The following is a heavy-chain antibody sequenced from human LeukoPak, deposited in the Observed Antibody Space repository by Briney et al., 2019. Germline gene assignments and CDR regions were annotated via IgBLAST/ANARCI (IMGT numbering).Heavy chain of an antibody. CDR2: INPNSGGT. CDR3: ASSGSYYEGNWFDP. J-gene: IGHJ5*02. V-gene: IGHV1-2*02. D-gene: IGHD1-26*01. Sequence: GASVRVSCKASGYTFTGYYMHWVRQAPGQGLEWMGWINPNSGGTNYAQKFQGRVTMTRDTSISTAYMELSGLRSDDTAVYYCASSGSYYEGNWFDPWGQGTLVTVSS. CDR1: GYTFTGYY.